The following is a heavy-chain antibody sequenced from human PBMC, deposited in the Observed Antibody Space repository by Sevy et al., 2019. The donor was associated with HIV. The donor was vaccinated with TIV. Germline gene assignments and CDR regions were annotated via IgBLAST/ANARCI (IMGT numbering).Heavy chain of an antibody. D-gene: IGHD2-2*01. CDR1: GFSFNNAW. J-gene: IGHJ6*02. CDR3: TTAPIVPAGDYKYYGMDV. Sequence: GGCLRLSCAASGFSFNNAWMNWVRQAPGKGLEWIGHIKRKTDGGTRDYAASVKGRFTISRDDSENTLFLQINSLKTEDTAVNYCTTAPIVPAGDYKYYGMDVWGQGTTVTVSS. V-gene: IGHV3-15*01. CDR2: IKRKTDGGTR.